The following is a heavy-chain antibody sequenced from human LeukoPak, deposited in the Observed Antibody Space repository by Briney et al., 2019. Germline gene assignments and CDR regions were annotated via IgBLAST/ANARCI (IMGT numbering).Heavy chain of an antibody. J-gene: IGHJ4*02. D-gene: IGHD1-26*01. Sequence: PGGSLRLSCAASGFTFDDYGMSWVRQAPGKGLEWVSGINWNGGSTGYADSVKGRFTISRDNAKNSLYLQMNSLRAEDTAVYYCARGSRQWELHGYWGQGTLVTVSS. CDR3: ARGSRQWELHGY. CDR1: GFTFDDYG. CDR2: INWNGGST. V-gene: IGHV3-20*04.